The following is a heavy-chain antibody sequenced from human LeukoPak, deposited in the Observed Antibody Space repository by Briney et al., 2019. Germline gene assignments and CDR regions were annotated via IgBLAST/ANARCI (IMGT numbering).Heavy chain of an antibody. Sequence: GGSLRLSCAASGFTFSNARMSWVRQAPGKGREWVGRIKSKTDGGTTDYAAPVKGRFTITRDDSKNTLYLQMNSLKTEDTAVYYCTVSSGWYYYWGQGTLVTVSS. CDR2: IKSKTDGGTT. CDR1: GFTFSNAR. CDR3: TVSSGWYYY. V-gene: IGHV3-15*01. J-gene: IGHJ4*02. D-gene: IGHD6-19*01.